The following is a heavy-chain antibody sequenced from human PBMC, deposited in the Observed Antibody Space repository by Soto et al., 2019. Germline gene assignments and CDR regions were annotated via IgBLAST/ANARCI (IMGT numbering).Heavy chain of an antibody. CDR2: IYYSGNT. Sequence: SETLSLTCTVSGGSIINGDYYWTWIRQPPGKGLEWIGYIYYSGNTYYNPSLKSRVTISVDRSKNQFSLKLSSVTAADTAVYYCARRRGFPYYYGMDVWGQGTTVTVSS. CDR1: GGSIINGDYY. J-gene: IGHJ6*02. D-gene: IGHD5-12*01. CDR3: ARRRGFPYYYGMDV. V-gene: IGHV4-30-4*01.